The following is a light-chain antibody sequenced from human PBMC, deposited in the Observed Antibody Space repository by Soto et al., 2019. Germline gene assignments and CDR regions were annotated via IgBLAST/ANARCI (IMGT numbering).Light chain of an antibody. J-gene: IGKJ3*01. CDR2: DGS. CDR1: QSVRNY. CDR3: QQRSNSPPWT. V-gene: IGKV3-11*01. Sequence: EIVLTQSPATVSVSPGERATLSCRASQSVRNYLAWYQQKPGQAPRLLIFDGSNRATGIPSRFSGSGSGTDFTLTISSLEPEDFAVYYCQQRSNSPPWTFGPGTRVDF.